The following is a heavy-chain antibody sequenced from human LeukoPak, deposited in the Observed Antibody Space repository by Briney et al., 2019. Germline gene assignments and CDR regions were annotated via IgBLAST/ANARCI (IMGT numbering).Heavy chain of an antibody. Sequence: SETLSLTCTVSNGSISSFYRTWVRQPPGKGLEWIGYIYYTGTTDYNPSLKSRVTISVDTSKNQFSLKLSSVTAADTAVYYCARGYGRYFDYWGQGTLVTVSS. CDR3: ARGYGRYFDY. CDR1: NGSISSFY. CDR2: IYYTGTT. J-gene: IGHJ4*02. D-gene: IGHD5-18*01. V-gene: IGHV4-59*01.